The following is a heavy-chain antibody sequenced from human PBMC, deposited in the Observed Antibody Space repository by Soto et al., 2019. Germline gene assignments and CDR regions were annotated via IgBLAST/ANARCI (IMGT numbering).Heavy chain of an antibody. J-gene: IGHJ3*02. Sequence: GASVKVSCKASGYTFTSYGINWVRQAPGQRLEWMGWTSAYNGNTNYAQKLQGRVTMTTDTSTSTAYMELRSLRSDDTAVYYCARDIAPLILTGLHAFDTWGQGTMVNVSS. D-gene: IGHD3-9*01. CDR3: ARDIAPLILTGLHAFDT. CDR2: TSAYNGNT. V-gene: IGHV1-18*01. CDR1: GYTFTSYG.